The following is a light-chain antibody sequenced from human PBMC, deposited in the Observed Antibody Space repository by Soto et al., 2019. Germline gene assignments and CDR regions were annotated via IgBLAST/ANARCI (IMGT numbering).Light chain of an antibody. CDR3: QHYHNWPF. CDR1: QSVSSN. J-gene: IGKJ1*01. V-gene: IGKV3-15*01. Sequence: EIVVTQSPAILSVSPGEGATLSCRASQSVSSNLAWYQQKPGQAPRLLIYGASTRATGIPARFSGSGSGTEFTLTISSLQSEDFAVYYCQHYHNWPFFGQGTKLEIK. CDR2: GAS.